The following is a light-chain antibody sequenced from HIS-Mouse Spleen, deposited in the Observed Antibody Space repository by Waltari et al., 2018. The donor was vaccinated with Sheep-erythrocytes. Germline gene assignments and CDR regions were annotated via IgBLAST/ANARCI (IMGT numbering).Light chain of an antibody. V-gene: IGLV2-23*03. Sequence: QSALTQPASVSGSPGQSITISCTGTSIDVGSYNLVSWYQQHPGKAPKLMIYEGSKRPSGVSNRCSGSKSGNTASLTISGLQAEDEADYYCCSYAGSSTFHVVFGGGTKLTVL. J-gene: IGLJ2*01. CDR3: CSYAGSSTFHVV. CDR2: EGS. CDR1: SIDVGSYNL.